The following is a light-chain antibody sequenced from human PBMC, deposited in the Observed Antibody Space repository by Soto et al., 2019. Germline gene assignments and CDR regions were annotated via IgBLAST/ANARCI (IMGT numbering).Light chain of an antibody. CDR2: DAS. CDR3: QQRSNWPSEVT. CDR1: QSVSRS. J-gene: IGKJ3*01. V-gene: IGKV3-11*01. Sequence: EIVLTQSPDTLSLSPGERATLSCRASQSVSRSLAWYQRKPGQAPRLLIYDASKRATGIPARFSGSGSGTDCTLTISSLEPEDFAVYYCQQRSNWPSEVTFGPGTKVDIK.